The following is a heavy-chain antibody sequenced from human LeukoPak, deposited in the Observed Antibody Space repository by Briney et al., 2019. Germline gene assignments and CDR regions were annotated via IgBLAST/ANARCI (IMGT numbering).Heavy chain of an antibody. D-gene: IGHD2-2*01. CDR3: ARDDQIVVVPDGGAFDI. J-gene: IGHJ3*02. CDR1: GGTFSSYA. Sequence: SVKVSCKASGGTFSSYAISWVRQAPGQGLEWMGRIIPILGIANYAQKFQGRVTITADKSTSTAYMELSSLRSEDTAVYYCARDDQIVVVPDGGAFDIWGQGTMVTVSS. V-gene: IGHV1-69*04. CDR2: IIPILGIA.